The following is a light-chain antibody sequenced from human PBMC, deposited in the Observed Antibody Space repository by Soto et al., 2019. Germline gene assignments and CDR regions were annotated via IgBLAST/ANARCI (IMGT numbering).Light chain of an antibody. J-gene: IGKJ1*01. V-gene: IGKV1-5*01. CDR1: QRFSSW. CDR3: QQYYSYPRT. CDR2: DVS. Sequence: DIQMTQSPSTLSASVGDRVTITCRASQRFSSWLAWYQQKPGKAPKLLIYDVSSLHFGVPSRFSGSGSGTDFTLTISCLQSEDFATYYCQQYYSYPRTFGQGTKVDIK.